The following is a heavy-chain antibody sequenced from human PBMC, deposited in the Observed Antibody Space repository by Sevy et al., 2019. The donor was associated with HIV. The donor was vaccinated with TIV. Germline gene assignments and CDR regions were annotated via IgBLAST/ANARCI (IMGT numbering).Heavy chain of an antibody. CDR3: TSGITGTEVDY. V-gene: IGHV1-46*01. J-gene: IGHJ4*02. CDR1: GYTFTSYY. D-gene: IGHD1-20*01. Sequence: ASVKVSCKASGYTFTSYYMHWVRQAPGQGLEWVALINPSGDSTSYAQKFQDRVTMTRDTSTSTVYMELSSLRSEDTAVYYCTSGITGTEVDYWGQGTLVTVSS. CDR2: INPSGDST.